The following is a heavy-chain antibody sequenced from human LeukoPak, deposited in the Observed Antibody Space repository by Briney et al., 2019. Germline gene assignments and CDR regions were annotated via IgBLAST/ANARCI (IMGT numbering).Heavy chain of an antibody. Sequence: SETLSLTCTVSGGSLSSYYWSWIRQPAGKGLEWIGRIYTSGSTNYNPSLKSRVTMSVDTSKNQFSLKLSSVTAADTAVYYCARGGDSSGSIDYWGQGTLVTVSS. CDR1: GGSLSSYY. V-gene: IGHV4-4*07. D-gene: IGHD3-22*01. CDR2: IYTSGST. J-gene: IGHJ4*02. CDR3: ARGGDSSGSIDY.